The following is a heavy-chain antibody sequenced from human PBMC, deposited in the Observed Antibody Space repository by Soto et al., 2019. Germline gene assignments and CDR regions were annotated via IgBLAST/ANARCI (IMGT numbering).Heavy chain of an antibody. CDR1: GFTFSNAW. J-gene: IGHJ5*02. Sequence: EVQLVESGGGLVKPGGSLRLSCAASGFTFSNAWMNWVRQAPGKGLEWVGRIKSKTDGGTTDYAAPVKGRFTISRDDSKNTLYLQMTSLKTEDTAVYYCTTGVPPSYPVLLWFGELYEGDWFDPWGQGTLVTVSS. D-gene: IGHD3-10*01. CDR3: TTGVPPSYPVLLWFGELYEGDWFDP. V-gene: IGHV3-15*07. CDR2: IKSKTDGGTT.